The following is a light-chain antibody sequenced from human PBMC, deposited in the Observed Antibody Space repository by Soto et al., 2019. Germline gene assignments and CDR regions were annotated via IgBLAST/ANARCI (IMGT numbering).Light chain of an antibody. CDR2: KAS. J-gene: IGKJ1*01. CDR3: QQYHSYSRT. V-gene: IGKV1-5*03. Sequence: DIQMTQSLSTLSASVGDRVTITCRASQSIGSWLAWYQQKPGKAPKLLIYKASSLQTGVPSRFSGSGYGTEFTLTISSLQPDDLATYYCQQYHSYSRTFGQGTKVDIK. CDR1: QSIGSW.